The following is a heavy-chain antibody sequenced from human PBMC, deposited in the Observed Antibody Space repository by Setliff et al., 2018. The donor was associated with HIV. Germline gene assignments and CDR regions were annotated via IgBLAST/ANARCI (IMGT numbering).Heavy chain of an antibody. V-gene: IGHV1-69*13. J-gene: IGHJ4*02. D-gene: IGHD6-25*01. CDR2: IIPIFGTA. CDR1: RSTFNSHT. CDR3: ARYSPRGYTLMGPY. Sequence: SVKVSCKASRSTFNSHTINWVRQAPGQGLEWMGGIIPIFGTANYAQKFQGRVTITADASTSTAYMELSSLSSEDTAVYYCARYSPRGYTLMGPYWGQGTLVTAPQ.